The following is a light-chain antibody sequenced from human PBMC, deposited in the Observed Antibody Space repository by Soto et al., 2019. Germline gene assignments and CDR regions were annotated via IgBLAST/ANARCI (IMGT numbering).Light chain of an antibody. CDR1: QSISIN. J-gene: IGKJ1*01. Sequence: EIVMTQSQATLSVSPGERATLSCRASQSISINLAWYQQRPGQAPRLLIYGASTRATGIPARFSGSGSGTEFTLTISSLQSEDFAIYYCQQYDNWPPWTFGQGTKVEIK. CDR3: QQYDNWPPWT. V-gene: IGKV3-15*01. CDR2: GAS.